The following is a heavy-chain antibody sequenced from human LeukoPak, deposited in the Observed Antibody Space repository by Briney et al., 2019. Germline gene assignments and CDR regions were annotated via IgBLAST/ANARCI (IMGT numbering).Heavy chain of an antibody. Sequence: GGSLRLSCTASGFTFCDYVMSWVRQATGKGLEWVGFIRSKPYGGTTEYAASVKGRFIISRDDSKTIAYLQMNSLKSEDTAVYYCTTGSATGTGSGYWGQGTLVTVSS. V-gene: IGHV3-49*04. CDR3: TTGSATGTGSGY. CDR2: IRSKPYGGTT. J-gene: IGHJ4*02. D-gene: IGHD6-13*01. CDR1: GFTFCDYV.